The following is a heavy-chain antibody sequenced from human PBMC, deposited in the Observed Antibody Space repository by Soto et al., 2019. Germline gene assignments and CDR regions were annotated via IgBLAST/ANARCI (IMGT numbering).Heavy chain of an antibody. J-gene: IGHJ6*02. Sequence: ASVKVSCKASGYTFTSYYMHWVRQAPGQGLEWMGIINPSGGNTNYAQKFQGRVTMTRDTSTSTVYMELSSLRSEDTAVYYCARVHTGIAAALDVWGQGTTVTVSS. D-gene: IGHD6-13*01. CDR2: INPSGGNT. CDR3: ARVHTGIAAALDV. CDR1: GYTFTSYY. V-gene: IGHV1-46*01.